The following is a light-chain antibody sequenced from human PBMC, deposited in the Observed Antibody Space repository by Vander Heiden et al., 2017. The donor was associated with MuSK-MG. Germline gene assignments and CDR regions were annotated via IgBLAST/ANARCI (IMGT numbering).Light chain of an antibody. V-gene: IGLV2-14*01. Sequence: QSALTQPASVSGSPGQSITISCTGTSSDVGGYTYVSWYQQHPGKAPKLMIYEVSNRPSGVPNRFSGSKSGNTASLTISGLQAEDEADYYCSSYTSSSTLDVFGTGTKVTVL. J-gene: IGLJ1*01. CDR2: EVS. CDR1: SSDVGGYTY. CDR3: SSYTSSSTLDV.